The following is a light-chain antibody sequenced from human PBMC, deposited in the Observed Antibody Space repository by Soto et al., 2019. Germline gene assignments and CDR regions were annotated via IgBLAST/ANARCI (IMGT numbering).Light chain of an antibody. J-gene: IGKJ4*01. CDR3: QQVNSYPQLT. Sequence: DIQLTQSPSFLSASVGDRVTITCRASQGISTYLAWHQQKPGQAPRLLIYAASALQSGVPSRFSGSGSGTEFTLTISSLQPEDFATYYCQQVNSYPQLTFGGGTRWRSN. CDR2: AAS. CDR1: QGISTY. V-gene: IGKV1-9*01.